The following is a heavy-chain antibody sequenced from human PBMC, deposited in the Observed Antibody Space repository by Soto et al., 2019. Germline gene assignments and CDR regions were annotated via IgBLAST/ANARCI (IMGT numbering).Heavy chain of an antibody. CDR1: GGSINSGYY. CDR2: INHSGST. J-gene: IGHJ4*02. Sequence: SETLSLTCTVSGGSINSGYYWSWIRQPPGKGLEWIGEINHSGSTNYNPSLKSRVTISVDTSKNQFSLKLSSVTAADTAVYYCARDLEMATSHWGQGTLVTVSS. CDR3: ARDLEMATSH. V-gene: IGHV4-34*01. D-gene: IGHD5-12*01.